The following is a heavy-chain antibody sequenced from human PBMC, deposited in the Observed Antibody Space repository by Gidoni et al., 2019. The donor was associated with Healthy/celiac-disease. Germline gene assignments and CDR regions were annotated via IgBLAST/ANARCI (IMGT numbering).Heavy chain of an antibody. V-gene: IGHV3-48*01. CDR3: ASRMPWDGYE. CDR1: GFTFSSYS. J-gene: IGHJ4*02. Sequence: EVQLVESGGGLVQPGGSLRLSCAASGFTFSSYSMNWVRQAPGKGLEWVSYISSSSSTIYYADSVKGRFTISRDNAKNSLYLQMNSLRAEDTAVYYCASRMPWDGYEWGQGTLVTVSS. CDR2: ISSSSSTI. D-gene: IGHD5-12*01.